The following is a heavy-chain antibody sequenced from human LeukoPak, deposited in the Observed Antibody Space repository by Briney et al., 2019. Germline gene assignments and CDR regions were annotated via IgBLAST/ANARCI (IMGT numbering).Heavy chain of an antibody. Sequence: PGGSLRLSCAASGFTFNSYSMNWVRQAPGKGLEWVSYISSSSTTKYYADSVKGRFTISRDNAKNSLFLQMNSLRAEDTAVYYCARDNYYGSGSELDVWGQGTMVTVSS. CDR1: GFTFNSYS. CDR2: ISSSSTTK. V-gene: IGHV3-48*04. D-gene: IGHD3-10*01. CDR3: ARDNYYGSGSELDV. J-gene: IGHJ3*01.